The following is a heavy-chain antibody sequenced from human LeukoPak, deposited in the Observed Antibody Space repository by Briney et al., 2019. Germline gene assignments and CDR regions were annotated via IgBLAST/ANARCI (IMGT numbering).Heavy chain of an antibody. CDR2: IPDEGSNK. Sequence: AGGSLRLSCAASGFTFSSYGMHWVRQAPGKGLEWVAIIPDEGSNKNYADSVKGRFTISRDNSKNTLYLQMNSLRAEDTAVYYCAKEVLITFGGVIVIGGMDVWGQGTTVTVSS. CDR1: GFTFSSYG. J-gene: IGHJ6*02. V-gene: IGHV3-30*18. CDR3: AKEVLITFGGVIVIGGMDV. D-gene: IGHD3-16*02.